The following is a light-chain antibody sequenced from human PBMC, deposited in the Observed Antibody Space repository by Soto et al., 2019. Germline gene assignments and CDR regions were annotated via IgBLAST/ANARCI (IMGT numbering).Light chain of an antibody. J-gene: IGLJ1*01. V-gene: IGLV1-40*01. CDR3: QSYDSSLSADV. CDR2: NNN. Sequence: QSVLTQPPSVSGAPGQTVTISCTGISSNIGAGSDVHWYQQLPGTAPKLLMYNNNNRPSGIPDRFSGSKSGTSASLAITGLQAEDEADYFCQSYDSSLSADVFGTGTKVTVL. CDR1: SSNIGAGSD.